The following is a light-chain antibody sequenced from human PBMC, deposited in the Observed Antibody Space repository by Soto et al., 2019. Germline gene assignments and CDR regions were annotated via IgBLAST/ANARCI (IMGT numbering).Light chain of an antibody. V-gene: IGKV1-5*03. CDR1: QTISSW. CDR2: KAS. J-gene: IGKJ1*01. CDR3: QHYNSYSET. Sequence: DIQMTQSPSTLSGSVGDRVTITCRASQTISSWLAWYQQKPGKAPKLLIYKASTLKSGVPSRFSGSGSGTEFTLTISSLQADDFATYYCQHYNSYSETCGQGTKVERK.